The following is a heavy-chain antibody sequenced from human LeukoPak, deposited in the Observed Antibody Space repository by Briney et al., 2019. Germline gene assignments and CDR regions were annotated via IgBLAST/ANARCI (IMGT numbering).Heavy chain of an antibody. CDR1: GFTSDDYA. CDR2: ISWNSGSI. Sequence: GGSLRLSCAASGFTSDDYAMHWVRQAPGKGLEWVSGISWNSGSIGYADSVKGRFTISRDNAKNSLYLQMNSLRAEDTAVYYCARGGATVTTYYYYGMDVWGQGTTVTVSS. CDR3: ARGGATVTTYYYYGMDV. D-gene: IGHD4-17*01. V-gene: IGHV3-9*02. J-gene: IGHJ6*02.